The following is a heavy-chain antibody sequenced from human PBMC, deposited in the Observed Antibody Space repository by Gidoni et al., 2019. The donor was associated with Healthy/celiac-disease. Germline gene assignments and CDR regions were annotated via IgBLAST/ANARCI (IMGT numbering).Heavy chain of an antibody. CDR2: TYYRSKWDN. Sequence: RTYYRSKWDNDYAVSVKSRITINRDTSKNQFSLQLNSVTPENTAVYYCARDPSSSWSNYYYYFGIDVWGQGTTVTVSS. CDR3: ARDPSSSWSNYYYYFGIDV. J-gene: IGHJ6*02. V-gene: IGHV6-1*01. D-gene: IGHD6-13*01.